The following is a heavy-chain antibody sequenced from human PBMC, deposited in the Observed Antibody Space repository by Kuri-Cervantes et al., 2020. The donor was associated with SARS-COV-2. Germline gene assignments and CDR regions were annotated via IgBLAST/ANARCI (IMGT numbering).Heavy chain of an antibody. J-gene: IGHJ4*02. V-gene: IGHV1-2*06. Sequence: ASVKVSCKASGYTFTGYYMHWVRQAPGQGLEWMGRINPNSGGTNYAQKFQGRVTMTRDTSISTAYMELSRLRSDDTAVYYCATTSGYCSGGSCHGNYWGQGTLVTVSS. D-gene: IGHD2-15*01. CDR3: ATTSGYCSGGSCHGNY. CDR2: INPNSGGT. CDR1: GYTFTGYY.